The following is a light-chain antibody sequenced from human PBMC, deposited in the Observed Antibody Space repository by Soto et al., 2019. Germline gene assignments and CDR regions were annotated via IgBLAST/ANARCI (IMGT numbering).Light chain of an antibody. Sequence: QSVLTQPPSASGSPGQCVTISCSGNSSNIGSNTVNWYQQLPGAASKLLIYSNNQRPSGVPDRFSGSKSGPSASLAISGLQSEDEADYYCAAWHDSLNGYVFGTGTKVTVL. CDR3: AAWHDSLNGYV. J-gene: IGLJ1*01. CDR1: SSNIGSNT. CDR2: SNN. V-gene: IGLV1-44*01.